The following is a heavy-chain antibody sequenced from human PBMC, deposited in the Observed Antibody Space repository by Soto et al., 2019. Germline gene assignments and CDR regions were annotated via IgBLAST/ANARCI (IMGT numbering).Heavy chain of an antibody. CDR2: ISYDGSKK. CDR1: GFTFSSYG. J-gene: IGHJ6*02. CDR3: AKVGSIAVFHCQDALDV. Sequence: QVQLMESGGGVVQPGKSLRLSCVGSGFTFSSYGMHWVRQAPGKGLEWVAGISYDGSKKYYGDSVKGRFSISRDNYRQTVYLQMDRLRAEYTAVDDCAKVGSIAVFHCQDALDVWGQGTTVTVSS. D-gene: IGHD6-6*01. V-gene: IGHV3-30*18.